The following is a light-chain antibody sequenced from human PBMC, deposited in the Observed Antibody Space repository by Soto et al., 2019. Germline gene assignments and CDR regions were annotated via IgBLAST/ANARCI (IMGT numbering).Light chain of an antibody. Sequence: ELGLTQSPGTLSLSPGERASLSCRASQTVNNNYLAWYQQKPGQAPRLVLYGASTRVTGIPDRFSGRGSGTDFTLTISRLEPEDFAVYYCQQYGDSAPCTFGQGTKLEI. CDR3: QQYGDSAPCT. J-gene: IGKJ2*02. CDR1: QTVNNNY. V-gene: IGKV3-20*01. CDR2: GAS.